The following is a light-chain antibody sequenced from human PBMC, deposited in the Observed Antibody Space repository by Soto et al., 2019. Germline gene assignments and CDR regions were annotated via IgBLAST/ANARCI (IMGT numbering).Light chain of an antibody. CDR1: TSNIGDNF. CDR3: PSGGAAAEDSLSSPFYV. V-gene: IGLV1-47*01. CDR2: RDS. Sequence: QSVLTQPPSASGTHGQRVTISCSGTTSNIGDNFFYWFQQIPGTAPRLLILRDSQRPSGYPDRFSGSKAGTSASLTISGLRSEHDAYYYCPSGGAAAEDSLSSPFYVFGTGTKVTVL. J-gene: IGLJ1*01.